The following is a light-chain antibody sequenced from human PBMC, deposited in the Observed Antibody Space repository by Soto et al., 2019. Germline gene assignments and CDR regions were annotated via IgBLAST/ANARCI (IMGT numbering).Light chain of an antibody. Sequence: QSALTQPASVSGSPGQSITISCTGASTDVGAYNYVSWYQQRPGKAPKLMIYEVNNRPSGVSDRFSGSKSDNTPSLTISGLQAEDEADYYCSSYTKTSTYVFGSGTKVTVL. CDR3: SSYTKTSTYV. CDR1: STDVGAYNY. CDR2: EVN. V-gene: IGLV2-14*01. J-gene: IGLJ1*01.